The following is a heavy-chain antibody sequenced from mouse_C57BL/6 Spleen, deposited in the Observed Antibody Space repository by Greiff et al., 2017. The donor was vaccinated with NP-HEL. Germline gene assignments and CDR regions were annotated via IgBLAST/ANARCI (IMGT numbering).Heavy chain of an antibody. J-gene: IGHJ4*01. V-gene: IGHV14-2*01. CDR2: IDPEDGET. D-gene: IGHD2-10*02. Sequence: EVQLQQSGAELVKPGASVKLSCTASGFNIKDYYMHWVKQRTEQGLEWIGRIDPEDGETKYATKFQGKATITADTSSNTAYLQLSSLTSEDTAVYYCARYGNYENYAMDYWCQGTSVTVSS. CDR3: ARYGNYENYAMDY. CDR1: GFNIKDYY.